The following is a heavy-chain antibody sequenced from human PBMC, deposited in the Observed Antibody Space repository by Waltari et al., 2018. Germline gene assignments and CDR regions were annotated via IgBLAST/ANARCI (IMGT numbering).Heavy chain of an antibody. J-gene: IGHJ3*02. D-gene: IGHD3-22*01. CDR3: ARHRGYYYDDAFDI. Sequence: QVQLQQWGAGLLKPSETLSLTCAVYGGSFSGYYWSCIRQPPGKGLEWIGEINHSGSTNYNPSLKSRVTISVDTSKNQFSLKLSSVTAADTAVYYCARHRGYYYDDAFDIWGQGTMVTVSS. V-gene: IGHV4-34*01. CDR1: GGSFSGYY. CDR2: INHSGST.